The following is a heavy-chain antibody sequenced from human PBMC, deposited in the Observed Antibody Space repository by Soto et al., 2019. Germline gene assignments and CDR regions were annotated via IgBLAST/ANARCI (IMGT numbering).Heavy chain of an antibody. CDR2: IYYSGST. CDR3: ARGVQWLAAAPLN. D-gene: IGHD6-19*01. CDR1: GGSISSYY. Sequence: QVQLQESGPGLVKPSETLSLTCTVSGGSISSYYWSWIRQPPGKGLEWIGYIYYSGSTNYNPYLKSRVTISVDTSKNQFSLKRSSVTAADTAVYYCARGVQWLAAAPLNWGQGTLVTVSS. V-gene: IGHV4-59*01. J-gene: IGHJ4*02.